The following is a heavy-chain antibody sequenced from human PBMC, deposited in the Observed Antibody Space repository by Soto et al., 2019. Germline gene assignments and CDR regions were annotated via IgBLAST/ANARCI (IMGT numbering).Heavy chain of an antibody. CDR3: ARVGNRVSSTVSLHNWFDP. CDR1: GGSISSYY. J-gene: IGHJ5*02. D-gene: IGHD6-13*01. Sequence: SETLSLTCTVSGGSISSYYWSWIRQPPGKGLEWIGYIYYSGSTNYNPSLKSRVTISVDTSKNQFSLKLSSVTAADTAVYYCARVGNRVSSTVSLHNWFDPWGQGTLVTVSS. V-gene: IGHV4-59*01. CDR2: IYYSGST.